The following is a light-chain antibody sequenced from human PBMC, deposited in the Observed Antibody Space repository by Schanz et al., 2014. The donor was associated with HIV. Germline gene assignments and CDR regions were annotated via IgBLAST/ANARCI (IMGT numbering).Light chain of an antibody. CDR3: LQHNAYPLT. V-gene: IGKV1-17*01. Sequence: QMTQSPSSLSASVGDRVTITCRASQGIGNDLGWYQQRPGKAPKRLIYAASTLQSGVPSRFVGGGSGTEFTLTISGLQPEDFATYYCLQHNAYPLTFGQGTRLDI. CDR2: AAS. J-gene: IGKJ5*01. CDR1: QGIGND.